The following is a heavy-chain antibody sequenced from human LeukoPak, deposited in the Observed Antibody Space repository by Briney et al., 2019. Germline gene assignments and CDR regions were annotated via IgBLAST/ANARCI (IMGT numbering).Heavy chain of an antibody. J-gene: IGHJ5*02. V-gene: IGHV1-18*01. CDR2: ISANNGNT. Sequence: ASVKVSFKAFGYNFGIFGISWVRQAPEQGLEWMGWISANNGNTKYAQSLQGRVTMTTDTSTSTAYMELRSLRSDDTAVYYCARVGVVVPSAWFDPWGQGTLVTVSS. D-gene: IGHD2-2*01. CDR3: ARVGVVVPSAWFDP. CDR1: GYNFGIFG.